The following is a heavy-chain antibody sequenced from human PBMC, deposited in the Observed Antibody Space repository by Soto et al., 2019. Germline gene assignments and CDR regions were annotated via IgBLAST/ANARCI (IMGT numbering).Heavy chain of an antibody. D-gene: IGHD4-4*01. CDR3: ASLPYSAYNRHFDY. Sequence: QVQMVESGGGLVKPGGPLRLSCAASGFIFSHYYMGWIRQAPGKGLEWVSYINPTSGNINYADSVKGRFTISRDNARKSLYLKMNSLTADDTAMYYCASLPYSAYNRHFDYWGQGTLVTVSS. J-gene: IGHJ4*02. V-gene: IGHV3-11*06. CDR1: GFIFSHYY. CDR2: INPTSGNI.